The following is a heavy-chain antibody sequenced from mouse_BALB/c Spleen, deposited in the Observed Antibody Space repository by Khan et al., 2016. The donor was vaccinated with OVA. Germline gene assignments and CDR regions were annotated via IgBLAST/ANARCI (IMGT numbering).Heavy chain of an antibody. Sequence: QVQLKQSGAELVRPGTSVKMSCKAAGYTFTSYWIGWVKQRPGHGLEWIGDIYPGSGHTTYNEKFRGKATLTADTSSNTAYMQLSSLTSEDSAIYYCARPYYYGSRYDTMDAWGQGTSVTVSS. CDR1: GYTFTSYW. J-gene: IGHJ4*01. CDR3: ARPYYYGSRYDTMDA. V-gene: IGHV1-63*02. CDR2: IYPGSGHT. D-gene: IGHD1-1*01.